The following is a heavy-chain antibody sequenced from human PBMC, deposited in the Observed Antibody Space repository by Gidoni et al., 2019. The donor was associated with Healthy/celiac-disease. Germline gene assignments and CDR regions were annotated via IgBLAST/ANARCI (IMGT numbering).Heavy chain of an antibody. V-gene: IGHV3-7*01. Sequence: EVQLVESVGGLVQPGGSLRLSCAASGFPFSSYWMSLVRQAPGKGLEWVANIKQDGSEKYYVDSVKGRFTISRDNAKNSLYLQMNSLRAEDTAVYYCARVAYQLLYYYYYYMDVWGKGTTVTVSS. J-gene: IGHJ6*03. CDR1: GFPFSSYW. CDR2: IKQDGSEK. D-gene: IGHD2-2*01. CDR3: ARVAYQLLYYYYYYMDV.